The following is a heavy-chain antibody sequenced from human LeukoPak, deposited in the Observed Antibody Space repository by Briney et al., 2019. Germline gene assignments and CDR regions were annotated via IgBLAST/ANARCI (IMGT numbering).Heavy chain of an antibody. CDR1: GGSFSGYY. CDR3: ARGGGLDV. J-gene: IGHJ6*02. CDR2: INHSGTT. Sequence: SETLSLTCAVYGGSFSGYYWSWIRQPPGKGLEWIGEINHSGTTNYNPSLKSRVTISVDTSENQFSLKLSSVTAADTAVYYCARGGGLDVWGQGATVTVSS. V-gene: IGHV4-34*01.